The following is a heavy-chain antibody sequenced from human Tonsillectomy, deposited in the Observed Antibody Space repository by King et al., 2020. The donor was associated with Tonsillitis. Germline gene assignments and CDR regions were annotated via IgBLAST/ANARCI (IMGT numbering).Heavy chain of an antibody. D-gene: IGHD6-19*01. CDR3: AKASTHHSAGWYGVYYYGMDV. CDR1: GFTFDDYA. J-gene: IGHJ6*02. CDR2: ISWNSGRI. Sequence: EVQLVESGGGLVQPGRSLRLSCAASGFTFDDYAMHWVRQAPGKGLEWVSGISWNSGRIGYADSVKGRFTISRDNAKNSLYLQMNSLRAEDTALYYCAKASTHHSAGWYGVYYYGMDVWCQGTTVTVS. V-gene: IGHV3-9*01.